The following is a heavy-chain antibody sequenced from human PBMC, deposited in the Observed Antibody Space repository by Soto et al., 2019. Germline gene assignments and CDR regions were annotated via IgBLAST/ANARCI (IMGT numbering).Heavy chain of an antibody. CDR1: GFTFSSYW. CDR2: INSDGSST. CDR3: ARDRGGSSWYPYYYYGMDV. D-gene: IGHD6-13*01. J-gene: IGHJ6*02. Sequence: GGSLRLSCAASGFTFSSYWMHWVRQAPGKGLVWVSRINSDGSSTSYADSVKGRFTISRDNAKNTLYLQMNSLRAEDTAVYYCARDRGGSSWYPYYYYGMDVWGQGTTVTVSS. V-gene: IGHV3-74*01.